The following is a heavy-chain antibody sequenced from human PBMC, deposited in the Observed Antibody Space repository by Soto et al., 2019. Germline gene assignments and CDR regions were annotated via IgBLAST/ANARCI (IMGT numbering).Heavy chain of an antibody. CDR2: ISGSGGST. CDR3: AKESNYDFWSGYSSVGY. Sequence: GGSLRLSCAASGFTFSSYAMSWVRQAPGKGLEWVSAISGSGGSTYYADSVKGRFTISRDNSKNTLYLQMNSLRAEDTAVYYCAKESNYDFWSGYSSVGYWGQGTLVTVSS. J-gene: IGHJ4*02. CDR1: GFTFSSYA. D-gene: IGHD3-3*01. V-gene: IGHV3-23*01.